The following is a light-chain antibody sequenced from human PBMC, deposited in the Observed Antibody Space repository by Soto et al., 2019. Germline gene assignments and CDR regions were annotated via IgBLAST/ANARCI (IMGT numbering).Light chain of an antibody. CDR3: QQDNNWPST. Sequence: LSFSPGERATLSCRACQSVITNLAWYQQKSGQAPRLLIHAASTRATDIPARFSGRGSGTEFTLTISNLQSEDFVVYYCQQDNNWPSTVGQGTKGDI. J-gene: IGKJ1*01. V-gene: IGKV3-15*01. CDR2: AAS. CDR1: QSVITN.